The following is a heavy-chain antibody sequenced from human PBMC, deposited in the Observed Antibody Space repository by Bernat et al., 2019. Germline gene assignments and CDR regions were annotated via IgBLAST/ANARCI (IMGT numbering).Heavy chain of an antibody. CDR3: GMADKRYYFDY. Sequence: EVQLVESGGGLVQPGGSLRLSCAASGFTFSSYEMNGVRQAPGKGLEWVSYISSSGSTIYYADSVKGRFTISRDNAKNSLYLQMNSLRAEDTAVYYCGMADKRYYFDYWGQGTLVTVSS. D-gene: IGHD2-8*01. V-gene: IGHV3-48*03. CDR1: GFTFSSYE. CDR2: ISSSGSTI. J-gene: IGHJ4*02.